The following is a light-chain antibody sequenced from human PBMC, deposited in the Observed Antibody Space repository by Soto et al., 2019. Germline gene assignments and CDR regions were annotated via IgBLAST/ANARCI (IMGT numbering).Light chain of an antibody. J-gene: IGKJ2*01. CDR3: QQRSVWPRT. CDR1: QSVYTY. V-gene: IGKV3-11*01. CDR2: DAS. Sequence: EVVLTQSPATLSLSPGESANLSCRTSQSVYTYLGWYQQRPGQAPRLLIYDASNRATGIPDRFSGSGSGTDFSLTISRLEPEDLAVYYCQQRSVWPRTFGQGTKLEIK.